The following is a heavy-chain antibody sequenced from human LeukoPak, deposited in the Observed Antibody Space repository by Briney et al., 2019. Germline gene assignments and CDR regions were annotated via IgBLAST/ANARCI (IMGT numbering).Heavy chain of an antibody. D-gene: IGHD1-20*01. J-gene: IGHJ4*02. CDR3: ARGNWNPDY. Sequence: PSETLSLTCTVSGGSISSSSYYWGWIRQPPGKGLEWIGSIYYSGSTYYSPSLKSRVTISVDTSKNQFSLKLSSVTAADTAVYYCARGNWNPDYWGQGTLVTVSS. V-gene: IGHV4-39*01. CDR1: GGSISSSSYY. CDR2: IYYSGST.